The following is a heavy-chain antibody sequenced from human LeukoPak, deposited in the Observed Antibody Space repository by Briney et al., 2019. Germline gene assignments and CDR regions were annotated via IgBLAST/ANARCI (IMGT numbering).Heavy chain of an antibody. D-gene: IGHD6-13*01. J-gene: IGHJ4*02. CDR2: ISGDGDST. CDR1: GFSFDDYA. Sequence: GGSLRLSCAGSGFSFDDYAMHWVRQAPGKGLEWVSLISGDGDSTYYADSVKGRFTISRDNSKDSLYLQMNSLRTEDTALYYCAKDTGITPSGISGFFDFWGQGTLVTVSS. CDR3: AKDTGITPSGISGFFDF. V-gene: IGHV3-43*02.